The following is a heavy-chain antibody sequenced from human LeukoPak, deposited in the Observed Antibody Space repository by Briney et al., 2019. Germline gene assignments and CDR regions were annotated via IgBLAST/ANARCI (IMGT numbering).Heavy chain of an antibody. J-gene: IGHJ6*03. CDR1: GGSFSGYY. D-gene: IGHD4-17*01. V-gene: IGHV4-34*01. Sequence: SETLSLTCAVYGGSFSGYYWSWIRQPPGKGLEWIGEINHSGSTNYNPSLKSRVTISVDTSKNQFSLKLSSVTAADTAVYYCASSPLPTVPSNYYYYYMDVWGKGTTVTVSS. CDR2: INHSGST. CDR3: ASSPLPTVPSNYYYYYMDV.